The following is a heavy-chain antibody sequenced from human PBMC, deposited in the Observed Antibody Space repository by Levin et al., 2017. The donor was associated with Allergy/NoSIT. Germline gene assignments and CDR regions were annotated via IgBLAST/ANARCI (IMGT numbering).Heavy chain of an antibody. D-gene: IGHD6-6*01. CDR3: AIIAARQSPFDY. CDR1: GFTFSSYA. J-gene: IGHJ4*02. CDR2: ISYDGSNK. Sequence: GESLKISCAASGFTFSSYAMHWVRQAPGKGLEWVAVISYDGSNKYYADSVKGRFTISRDNSKNTLYLQMNSLRAEDTAVYYCAIIAARQSPFDYWGQGTLVTVSS. V-gene: IGHV3-30-3*01.